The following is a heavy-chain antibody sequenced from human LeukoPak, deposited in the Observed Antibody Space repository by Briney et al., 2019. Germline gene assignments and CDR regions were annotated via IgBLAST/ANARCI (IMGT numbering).Heavy chain of an antibody. CDR1: GFTFSNAW. CDR2: IKSKSDGGTT. CDR3: VTGIAVAAY. V-gene: IGHV3-15*01. D-gene: IGHD6-19*01. J-gene: IGHJ4*02. Sequence: GSLRLSCAASGFTFSNAWMSWVRQAPGKGLEWVGRIKSKSDGGTTYYTTPVKGRFTISRDDSRNTLFLRMNSLKTEDTAVYYCVTGIAVAAYWGQGTLVTVSS.